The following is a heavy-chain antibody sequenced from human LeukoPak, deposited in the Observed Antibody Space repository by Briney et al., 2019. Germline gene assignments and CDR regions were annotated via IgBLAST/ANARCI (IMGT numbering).Heavy chain of an antibody. CDR3: ARDLSGVTGYTYGRGIDY. J-gene: IGHJ4*02. CDR2: INHSASNSGGT. CDR1: GGSITSSSYY. D-gene: IGHD5-18*01. Sequence: SETLSLTCTVSGGSITSSSYYWGWIRQPPGKGLEWIGEINHSASNSGGTNYNPSLKSRVTISLDTSKNQFSLKLTSVTAADTAMYYCARDLSGVTGYTYGRGIDYWGQGTLVTVSS. V-gene: IGHV4-39*07.